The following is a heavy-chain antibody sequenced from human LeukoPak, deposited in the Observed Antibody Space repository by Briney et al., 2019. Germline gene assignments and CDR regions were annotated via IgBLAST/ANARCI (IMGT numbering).Heavy chain of an antibody. Sequence: GGSLRLSCVASGFTFSSFDMNWVRQAPGKGLEWVSVISAAGGTIFYADSVKGRFTISRDNSKNTLFLQMNSLRAKDTAVYYCAKVGTGVYFDSWGQGTRVTVSS. V-gene: IGHV3-23*01. D-gene: IGHD3-3*01. J-gene: IGHJ4*02. CDR1: GFTFSSFD. CDR3: AKVGTGVYFDS. CDR2: ISAAGGTI.